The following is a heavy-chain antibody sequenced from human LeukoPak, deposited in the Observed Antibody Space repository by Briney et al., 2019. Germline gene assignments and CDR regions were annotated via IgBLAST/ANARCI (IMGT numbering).Heavy chain of an antibody. Sequence: GGSLRLSCAASGFTFSTYSMNWVRQAPGKGLEWVSYISGGSSTIYYADSVKGRFTISRDNAKNPLYLQMNSLRAEDTAVYYCARNPYGSGTYNFDYWGQGTLVTVSS. CDR2: ISGGSSTI. CDR3: ARNPYGSGTYNFDY. J-gene: IGHJ4*02. V-gene: IGHV3-48*01. CDR1: GFTFSTYS. D-gene: IGHD3-10*01.